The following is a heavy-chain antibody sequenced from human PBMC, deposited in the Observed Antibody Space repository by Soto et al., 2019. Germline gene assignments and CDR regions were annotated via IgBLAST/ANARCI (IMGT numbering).Heavy chain of an antibody. J-gene: IGHJ5*02. CDR3: SRDTSTATFDP. D-gene: IGHD1-26*01. Sequence: GGSLRLSCAASGFTFSNYRMNWVRQAPGKGLEWVSSIGSTGTYIYYADSVKGRFTISRDNAQYSLYLEMNSLRAEDTAVYYCSRDTSTATFDPWGQGTLVTVSS. CDR1: GFTFSNYR. V-gene: IGHV3-21*01. CDR2: IGSTGTYI.